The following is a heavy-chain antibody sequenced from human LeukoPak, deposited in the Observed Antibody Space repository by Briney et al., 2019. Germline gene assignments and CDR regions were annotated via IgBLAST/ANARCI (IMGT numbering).Heavy chain of an antibody. J-gene: IGHJ4*02. D-gene: IGHD5-18*01. CDR2: ISSSSGYI. V-gene: IGHV3-21*01. CDR3: ARSPPVDTAMIDY. Sequence: PGGSLRLSCAASGFTFSSYSMSWVRQAPGKGLEWVSAISSSSGYIYYADSVKSRFTISRDNAKNSLYLQMNSLRAEDTAVYYCARSPPVDTAMIDYWGQGTLVTVSS. CDR1: GFTFSSYS.